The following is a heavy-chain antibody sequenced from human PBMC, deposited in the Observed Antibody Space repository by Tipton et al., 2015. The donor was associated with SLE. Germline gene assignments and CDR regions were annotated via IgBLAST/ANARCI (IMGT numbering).Heavy chain of an antibody. V-gene: IGHV4-61*08. J-gene: IGHJ6*03. CDR2: VSYSGNT. CDR3: ARVLGVVKSYYMDV. D-gene: IGHD3-3*01. CDR1: GGSISSDDYY. Sequence: GLVKPSETLSLTCTVSGGSISSDDYYWSWIRQHPGKGLEWIGFVSYSGNTNYNPSLKSRVTISEDTSKNEFSLKLISATAADTAVYYCARVLGVVKSYYMDVWGKGTTVTVSS.